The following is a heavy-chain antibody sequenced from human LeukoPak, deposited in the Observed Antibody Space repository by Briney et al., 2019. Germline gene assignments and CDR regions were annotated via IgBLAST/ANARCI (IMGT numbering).Heavy chain of an antibody. J-gene: IGHJ4*02. CDR2: ISNDGSNK. CDR3: ARGGANYFDY. CDR1: GFTFSNDA. Sequence: GGSLRLSCAASGFTFSNDAIHWVRQAPGKGLEWVAVISNDGSNKYYADSVKDRFIISGDNSKNTLYLQMDSLRPEDAAVYYCARGGANYFDYWGQGTLVTVSS. D-gene: IGHD1-26*01. V-gene: IGHV3-30-3*01.